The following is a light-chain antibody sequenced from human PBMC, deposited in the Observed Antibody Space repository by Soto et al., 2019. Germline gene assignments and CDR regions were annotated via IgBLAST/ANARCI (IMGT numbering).Light chain of an antibody. CDR3: QQSYSTLEYT. Sequence: DLPMTQSPSSLSASVGDRVTITCRASQSISSYLNWYQQKPGKAPKLLIYAASSLQSGVPSRFSGSGSGTDFTLTISSLQPEDFATYYCQQSYSTLEYTFGQGTKLEIK. J-gene: IGKJ2*01. CDR1: QSISSY. V-gene: IGKV1-39*01. CDR2: AAS.